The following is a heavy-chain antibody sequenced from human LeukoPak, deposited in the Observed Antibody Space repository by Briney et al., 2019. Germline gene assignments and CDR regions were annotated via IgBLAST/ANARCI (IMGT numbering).Heavy chain of an antibody. V-gene: IGHV3-21*01. CDR2: ISSSSSYT. CDR1: GFTFSSYA. J-gene: IGHJ4*02. CDR3: ARGIYCSSTSCYRDFDY. D-gene: IGHD2-2*02. Sequence: KTGGSLRLSCAASGFTFSSYAMNWVRQAPGKGLEWVSSISSSSSYTYYADSVKGQFTISRDNAKNSLYLQMNSLRAENTAVYYCARGIYCSSTSCYRDFDYWGQGTLVTVSS.